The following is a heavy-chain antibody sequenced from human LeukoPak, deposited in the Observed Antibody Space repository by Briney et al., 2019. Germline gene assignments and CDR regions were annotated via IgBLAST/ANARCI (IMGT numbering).Heavy chain of an antibody. Sequence: EASVKVSCKASGGTFSSYAISWVRQAPGQGLEWMGGIIPIFGTANYAQKFQGRVTITADESTSTAYMELSSLRSEDTAVYYCARGHGSGSYYTPHFDYWGQGTLVTVSS. D-gene: IGHD3-10*01. CDR1: GGTFSSYA. CDR3: ARGHGSGSYYTPHFDY. V-gene: IGHV1-69*13. J-gene: IGHJ4*02. CDR2: IIPIFGTA.